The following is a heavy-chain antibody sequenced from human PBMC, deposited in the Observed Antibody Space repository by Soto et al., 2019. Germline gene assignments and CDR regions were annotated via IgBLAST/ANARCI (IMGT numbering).Heavy chain of an antibody. V-gene: IGHV1-69*13. CDR1: GGTFSSYA. D-gene: IGHD3-9*01. Sequence: SVKVSCKASGGTFSSYAISWVRQAPGQGLEWMGGIIPIFGTANYAQKFQGRVTITADESTSTAYMELSSLRSEDTAVYYCARYSNLRYFAGSFDYRGQGSLVTVSS. CDR2: IIPIFGTA. CDR3: ARYSNLRYFAGSFDY. J-gene: IGHJ4*02.